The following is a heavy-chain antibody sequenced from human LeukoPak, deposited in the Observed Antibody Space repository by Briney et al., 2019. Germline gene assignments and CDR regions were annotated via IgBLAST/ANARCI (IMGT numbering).Heavy chain of an antibody. CDR2: IYYSGST. CDR3: AGTYYYDSSGYYHYSL. D-gene: IGHD3-22*01. Sequence: SETLSLTCTVSGDSISSSSYYWGWLRQPPGKGLEWIGYIYYSGSTNYNPSLKSRVTISVDTSKNQFSLKLSSVTAADTAVYYCAGTYYYDSSGYYHYSLWGQGTLVTVSS. J-gene: IGHJ4*02. CDR1: GDSISSSSYY. V-gene: IGHV4-61*05.